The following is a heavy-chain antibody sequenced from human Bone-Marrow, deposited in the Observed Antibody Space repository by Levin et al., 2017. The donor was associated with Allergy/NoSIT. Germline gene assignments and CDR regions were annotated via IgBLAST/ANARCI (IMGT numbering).Heavy chain of an antibody. V-gene: IGHV4-39*07. D-gene: IGHD6-19*01. CDR2: IYYTGST. J-gene: IGHJ6*02. CDR3: ARVTSHYSSGHYDNFGMDV. CDR1: GGSISSSDYY. Sequence: SETLSLTCTVSGGSISSSDYYWGWIRQPPGMGLEWIGSIYYTGSTHYNPSLKGRVTISADMSKSQFSLKLSSVTAADTAVYYCARVTSHYSSGHYDNFGMDVWGQGTTVIVSS.